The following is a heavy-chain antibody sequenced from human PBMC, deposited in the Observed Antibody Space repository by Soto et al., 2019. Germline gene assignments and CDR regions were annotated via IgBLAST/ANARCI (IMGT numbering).Heavy chain of an antibody. J-gene: IGHJ6*02. D-gene: IGHD2-15*01. Sequence: QVQLVESGGGVVQPGRSLRLSCAASGFTFSSYAMHWVRQAPGKGLEWVAVISYDGSNKYYADSVKGRFTISRDNSRNMLYLQMNSLRAEDTAVYYCAREVDYCSGGSCYSGGMDVWGQGTTVTVSS. V-gene: IGHV3-30-3*01. CDR2: ISYDGSNK. CDR1: GFTFSSYA. CDR3: AREVDYCSGGSCYSGGMDV.